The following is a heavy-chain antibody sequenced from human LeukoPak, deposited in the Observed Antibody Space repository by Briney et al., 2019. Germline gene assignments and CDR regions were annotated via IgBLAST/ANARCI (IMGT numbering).Heavy chain of an antibody. CDR1: GFTFSDYD. V-gene: IGHV3-11*01. J-gene: IGHJ4*02. CDR3: AKIPSGSYALDS. Sequence: GGSLRLSGAASGFTFSDYDMSWIRQAPGKRLEWVSYISRGGSTIYYADSVKGRFTISRDNAKNSLYLQMNSLGADDTAVYYCAKIPSGSYALDSWGQGTLVTVSS. CDR2: ISRGGSTI. D-gene: IGHD3-3*01.